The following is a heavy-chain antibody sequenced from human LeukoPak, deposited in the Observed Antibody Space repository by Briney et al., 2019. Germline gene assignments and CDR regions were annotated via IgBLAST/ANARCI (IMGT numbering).Heavy chain of an antibody. D-gene: IGHD6-6*01. Sequence: SETLSLTCTVSGGSITSYYWSWIRQPPGKGLGWIGYISYSRSTNYNPSLKSRATMSLGTSKNQFSLNLNSVTAADTAVYYCARGERPGCDYWGQGTLVTVSS. V-gene: IGHV4-59*01. CDR2: ISYSRST. J-gene: IGHJ4*02. CDR1: GGSITSYY. CDR3: ARGERPGCDY.